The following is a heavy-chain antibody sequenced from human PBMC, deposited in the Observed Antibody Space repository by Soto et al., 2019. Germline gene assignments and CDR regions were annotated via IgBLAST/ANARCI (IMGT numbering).Heavy chain of an antibody. CDR2: ISYDESNQ. J-gene: IGHJ6*02. V-gene: IGHV3-30-3*01. Sequence: GGSLRLSCAASGFTFSRYTMHWVRQAPGKGLEWVALISYDESNQYYADSVKGRFTISRDTSKNTLYLQMNSLRPEDTAVYYCARGGVDYAMDVWGQGTTVTVSS. CDR1: GFTFSRYT. CDR3: ARGGVDYAMDV. D-gene: IGHD2-8*01.